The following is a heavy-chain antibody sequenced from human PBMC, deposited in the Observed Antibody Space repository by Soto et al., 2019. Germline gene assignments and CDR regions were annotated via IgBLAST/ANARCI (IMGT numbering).Heavy chain of an antibody. CDR1: DFTISNAW. Sequence: EVQLVESGGGLVKPGGSLRLSCAASDFTISNAWMNWVRQAPRKGLEWVGRIKTKSEGEATDYAAPLKGRFTISRDDSKNTLFLQMNSLKTEDTAVYYCTTGSVEGVWGQGATVTVS. V-gene: IGHV3-15*07. J-gene: IGHJ6*02. D-gene: IGHD2-15*01. CDR2: IKTKSEGEAT. CDR3: TTGSVEGV.